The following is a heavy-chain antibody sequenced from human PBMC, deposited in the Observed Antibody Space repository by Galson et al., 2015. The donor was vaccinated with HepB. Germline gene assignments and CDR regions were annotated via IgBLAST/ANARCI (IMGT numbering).Heavy chain of an antibody. V-gene: IGHV3-11*06. CDR1: GFTFSDYY. D-gene: IGHD4/OR15-4a*01. CDR2: ISSFNSYT. J-gene: IGHJ6*02. Sequence: SLRLSCAASGFTFSDYYMSWIRQAPGNGLEWVSYISSFNSYTNYADSVKGRFTVSRDNAKNTLYLQMNSLRAEDTAVYYCAREFSPPRMGGTINFRGMDVWGQGTTVTVSS. CDR3: AREFSPPRMGGTINFRGMDV.